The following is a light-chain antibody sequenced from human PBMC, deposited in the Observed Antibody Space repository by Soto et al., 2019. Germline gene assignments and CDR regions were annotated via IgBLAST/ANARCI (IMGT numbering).Light chain of an antibody. CDR1: SSDVGSYNL. J-gene: IGLJ2*01. Sequence: QSALTQPASVSGSPGQSITISCTGTSSDVGSYNLVSWYQQPPGTAPKLMIYEGSKRPSGVSNRFSGSKSGNTASLTISGLQAADEADYYCCSDSSSITFLVFGGGTQLTVL. CDR2: EGS. CDR3: CSDSSSITFLV. V-gene: IGLV2-23*03.